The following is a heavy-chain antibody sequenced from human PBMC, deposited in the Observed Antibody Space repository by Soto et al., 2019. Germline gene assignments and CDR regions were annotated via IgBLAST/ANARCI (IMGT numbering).Heavy chain of an antibody. CDR3: ARDPVPDYYDILETSY. Sequence: QVQLQESGPGLVKPSQTLSLTCTVSGGSISSGDYYWSWIRQPPGKGLEWIGYIYYSGSTYYNPSLKSRVTISADTSKNQFSLKLSSVTAADTAVYYCARDPVPDYYDILETSYWGQGTLVTVSS. D-gene: IGHD3-22*01. CDR1: GGSISSGDYY. J-gene: IGHJ4*02. V-gene: IGHV4-30-4*01. CDR2: IYYSGST.